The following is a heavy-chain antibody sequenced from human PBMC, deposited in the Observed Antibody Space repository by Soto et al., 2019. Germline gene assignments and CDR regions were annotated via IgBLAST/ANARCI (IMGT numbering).Heavy chain of an antibody. D-gene: IGHD2-2*01. V-gene: IGHV1-18*01. CDR3: ARVVPGAEAWFGP. CDR1: GYSFTSTG. J-gene: IGHJ5*02. Sequence: ASVKVSCKASGYSFTSTGISWVRQAPGQGPEWMGWTSTFNGEANYAQKFQGRVSMTTDTSTTTAYMELRSLRSDDTAVYYCARVVPGAEAWFGPWGQGTLVTVS. CDR2: TSTFNGEA.